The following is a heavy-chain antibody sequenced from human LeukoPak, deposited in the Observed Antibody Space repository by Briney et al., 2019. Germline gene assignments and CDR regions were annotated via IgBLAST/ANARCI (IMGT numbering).Heavy chain of an antibody. CDR1: GYTFNDYY. Sequence: AASVKVSCKASGYTFNDYYMHWVRQAPGQGLEWMGRINPDSGGTDYAQKFQGRVTMTRDTSITTAYMDLDRLRSDDTAVYYCARLGENGLLTGYFYPWGQGTLVTVSS. D-gene: IGHD3-9*01. V-gene: IGHV1-2*02. J-gene: IGHJ5*02. CDR3: ARLGENGLLTGYFYP. CDR2: INPDSGGT.